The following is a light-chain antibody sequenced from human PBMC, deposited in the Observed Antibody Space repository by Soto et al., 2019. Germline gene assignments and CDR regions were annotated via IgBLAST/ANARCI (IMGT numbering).Light chain of an antibody. J-gene: IGKJ1*01. CDR1: QSVSSNY. CDR3: QQYGNSRT. V-gene: IGKV3-20*01. Sequence: EIVLTQSPGTLSLSPGERATLSCRASQSVSSNYLAWYQQKHGQAPRLLIYGASSWATGIPDRFSGSGSGTDFTLTISRLEPADFAVYYCQQYGNSRTFGQGTKVDIK. CDR2: GAS.